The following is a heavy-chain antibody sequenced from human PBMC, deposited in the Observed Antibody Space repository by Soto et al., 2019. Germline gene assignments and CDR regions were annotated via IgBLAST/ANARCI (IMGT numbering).Heavy chain of an antibody. Sequence: GASVKVSCKASGGTFSSYAISWVRQAPGQGLEWMGGIIPIFGTANYAQKFQGRVTITADESTSTAYMELSSLRSEGTAVYYCARNPAEYSSSGGMDVWGQGTTVTVSS. V-gene: IGHV1-69*13. CDR2: IIPIFGTA. CDR3: ARNPAEYSSSGGMDV. D-gene: IGHD6-6*01. J-gene: IGHJ6*02. CDR1: GGTFSSYA.